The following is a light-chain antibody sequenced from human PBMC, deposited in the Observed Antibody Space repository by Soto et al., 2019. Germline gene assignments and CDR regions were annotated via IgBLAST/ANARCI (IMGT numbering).Light chain of an antibody. V-gene: IGKV3-15*01. Sequence: IVIMPSRATMSVSPGERATLSCRASQSVSSNLAWYQQKPGQAPRLLIYGASTRATGIPARFSGSGSGTEFTLTIRSMQSEDFAVYYCEQYNNWPWTVGQGIKVDI. J-gene: IGKJ1*01. CDR3: EQYNNWPWT. CDR1: QSVSSN. CDR2: GAS.